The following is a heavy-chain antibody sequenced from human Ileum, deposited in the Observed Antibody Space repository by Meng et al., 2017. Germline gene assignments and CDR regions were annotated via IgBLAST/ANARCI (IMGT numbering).Heavy chain of an antibody. J-gene: IGHJ4*02. Sequence: VQPQESGPGLVKPSGTRSLTCAVSSGSITSDTYWSWVRLPPGKGLEWIGQISHSGSTFYNPSLKSRVTMSVDKSKSQFSLMLTSVTAADTAVYYCARHGGYYQGFWGQGTLVTVSS. D-gene: IGHD4-23*01. CDR1: SGSITSDTY. V-gene: IGHV4-4*02. CDR2: ISHSGST. CDR3: ARHGGYYQGF.